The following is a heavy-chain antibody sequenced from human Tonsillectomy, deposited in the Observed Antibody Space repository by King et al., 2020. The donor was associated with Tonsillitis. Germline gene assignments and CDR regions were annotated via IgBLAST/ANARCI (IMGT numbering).Heavy chain of an antibody. CDR2: IGTDGDT. Sequence: VQLVEFGGGLVQPGGSLRLSCAASGFTFRSYDMHWVRQATGKGLEWVSTIGTDGDTYYPGSVKGRFTISREHAKNSLYHQMNSLRAGDTAVYYCARGGYDSSGFDYWGQGTLVTVSS. V-gene: IGHV3-13*01. CDR1: GFTFRSYD. D-gene: IGHD3-22*01. CDR3: ARGGYDSSGFDY. J-gene: IGHJ4*02.